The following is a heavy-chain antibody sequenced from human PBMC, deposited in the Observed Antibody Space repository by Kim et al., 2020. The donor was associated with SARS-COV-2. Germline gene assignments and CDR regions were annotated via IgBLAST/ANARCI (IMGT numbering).Heavy chain of an antibody. J-gene: IGHJ4*02. D-gene: IGHD6-19*01. CDR3: ARAYSSGWASFDY. V-gene: IGHV3-21*01. Sequence: SWKGPFTLTRDNAKNSLSLQMNSLRAEGTAVYYCARAYSSGWASFDYWGQGTLVTVSS.